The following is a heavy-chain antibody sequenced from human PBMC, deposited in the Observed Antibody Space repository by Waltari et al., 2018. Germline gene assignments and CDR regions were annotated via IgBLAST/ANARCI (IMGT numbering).Heavy chain of an antibody. CDR3: ARDLGSDYGNRDY. D-gene: IGHD4-17*01. CDR2: INPNSGDT. J-gene: IGHJ4*02. V-gene: IGHV1-2*06. Sequence: QVHLVQSGAEVKTPGASVKVSCKASGYSSPGYYIQWVRRAPGQGLEWMGRINPNSGDTNYAQKFQGRVTLTRDTSINTAYMELSSLKSDDTAVYYCARDLGSDYGNRDYWGQGTLVTVPS. CDR1: GYSSPGYY.